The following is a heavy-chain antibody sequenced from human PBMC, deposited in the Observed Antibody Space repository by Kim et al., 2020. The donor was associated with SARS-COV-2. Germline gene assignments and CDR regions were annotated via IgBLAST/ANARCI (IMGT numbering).Heavy chain of an antibody. CDR3: ARGYDSGGTLFYYGMDV. CDR2: IIPIFGTA. Sequence: SVKVSCKASGGTFSSYVISWVRQAPGQGLEWMGGIIPIFGTAKYAQKFQGRVTITADESTSTAYMELSSLRSEDTAVYYCARGYDSGGTLFYYGMDVWGQGTTVTVSS. J-gene: IGHJ6*02. D-gene: IGHD3-22*01. CDR1: GGTFSSYV. V-gene: IGHV1-69*13.